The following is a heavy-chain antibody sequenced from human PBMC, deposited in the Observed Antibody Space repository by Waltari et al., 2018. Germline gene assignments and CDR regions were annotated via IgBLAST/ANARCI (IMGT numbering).Heavy chain of an antibody. V-gene: IGHV4-4*09. CDR3: ARMITFGGVIVIGGVGAFDI. J-gene: IGHJ3*02. Sequence: QLHLQESGPGLVRPSETLSLTCNVSGGSINNDYWTWIRQPPGKGLEWIGYIYTSGSTNYNPSLKSRVTISVDTSKNQFSLKLSSVTAADTAVYYCARMITFGGVIVIGGVGAFDIWGQGTMVTVSS. CDR2: IYTSGST. CDR1: GGSINNDY. D-gene: IGHD3-16*02.